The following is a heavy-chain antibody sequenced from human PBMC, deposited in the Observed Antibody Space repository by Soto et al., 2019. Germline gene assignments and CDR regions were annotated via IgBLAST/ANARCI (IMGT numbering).Heavy chain of an antibody. Sequence: PGGSLRLSCAASGFTFSSYSMNWVRQAPGKGLEWVSSISSSSSYIYYADSVKGRFTISRDNAKNSLYLQMNSLRAEDTAVYYCARFESTDGYNRPIFDYWGQGTLVTVSS. CDR1: GFTFSSYS. J-gene: IGHJ4*02. D-gene: IGHD5-12*01. V-gene: IGHV3-21*01. CDR3: ARFESTDGYNRPIFDY. CDR2: ISSSSSYI.